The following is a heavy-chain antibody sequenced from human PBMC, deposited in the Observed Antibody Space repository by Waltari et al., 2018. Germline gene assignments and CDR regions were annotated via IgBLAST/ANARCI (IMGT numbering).Heavy chain of an antibody. D-gene: IGHD3-10*01. CDR1: GFTFSSYG. V-gene: IGHV3-30*02. Sequence: QVQLVESGGGVVQPGGSLGLSCAASGFTFSSYGMHWVRQAPGKGLEWVAFIRYDGSNKYYADSVKGRFTISRDNSKNTLYLQMNSLRAEDTAVYYCAKDSGADYYYYMDVWGKGTTVTVSS. CDR2: IRYDGSNK. CDR3: AKDSGADYYYYMDV. J-gene: IGHJ6*03.